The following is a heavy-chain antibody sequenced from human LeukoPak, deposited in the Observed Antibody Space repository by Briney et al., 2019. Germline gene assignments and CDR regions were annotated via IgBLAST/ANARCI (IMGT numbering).Heavy chain of an antibody. CDR3: ARFPGYDYYYGMDV. D-gene: IGHD2-15*01. V-gene: IGHV3-30-3*01. CDR2: ISYDGSNK. Sequence: PGGSLRLSCAASGFTFSSYAMHWVRQAPGKGLEWVAVISYDGSNKYYADSVKGRFTISRDNAKNSLYLQMNSLRAEDTAVYYCARFPGYDYYYGMDVWGQGTTVTVSS. CDR1: GFTFSSYA. J-gene: IGHJ6*02.